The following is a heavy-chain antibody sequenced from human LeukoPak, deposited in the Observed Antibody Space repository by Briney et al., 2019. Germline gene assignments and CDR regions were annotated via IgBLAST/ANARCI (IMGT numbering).Heavy chain of an antibody. V-gene: IGHV4-38-2*02. CDR2: IYHSGST. CDR3: ARGARYCTGGSCPNAAFDP. CDR1: GYSISSGYY. J-gene: IGHJ5*02. D-gene: IGHD2-15*01. Sequence: SETLSLTCTVSGYSISSGYYWGWILQPPGKELEWVVSIYHSGSTYYNPSVTSRVTISVDTSKNQFSLKLSSVTAADTAVYYCARGARYCTGGSCPNAAFDPWGQGTLVTVSS.